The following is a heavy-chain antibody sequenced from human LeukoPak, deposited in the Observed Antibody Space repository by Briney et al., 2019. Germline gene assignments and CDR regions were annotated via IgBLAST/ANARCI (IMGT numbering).Heavy chain of an antibody. CDR2: IYDSGST. V-gene: IGHV4-39*01. D-gene: IGHD3-10*01. J-gene: IGHJ5*02. Sequence: SETLPLTCTVSGGSIRSSYYYWGWIRQPPGKGLEWIGSIYDSGSTYYNPSLKSRVTISVDTSKNQFSLKLNSVTAADMAVYYCARHYGPWGQGTLVTVSS. CDR3: ARHYGP. CDR1: GGSIRSSYYY.